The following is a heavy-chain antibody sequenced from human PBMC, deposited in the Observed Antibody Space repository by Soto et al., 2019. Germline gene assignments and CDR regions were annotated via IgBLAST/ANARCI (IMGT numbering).Heavy chain of an antibody. CDR2: VYHSGTT. CDR3: AIHLAVARTRGFDS. J-gene: IGHJ4*02. Sequence: QVQLQESGPGLVKPSGTLSLTCAVSGGSISDNWWSWVRQPPGKGLEWIVEVYHSGTTYYNPSLMSRVSISLYKSASQISLTLNSVTAADTAVYYCAIHLAVARTRGFDSWGQGTLFTVSS. CDR1: GGSISDNW. V-gene: IGHV4-4*02. D-gene: IGHD3-16*01.